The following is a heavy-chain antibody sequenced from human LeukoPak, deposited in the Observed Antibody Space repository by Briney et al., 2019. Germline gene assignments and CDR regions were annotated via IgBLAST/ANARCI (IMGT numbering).Heavy chain of an antibody. Sequence: GGSLRLSCAASGFTFSSYSMNWVRQAPGKGLEWVSSISSSSSYIYYADSVKGRFTISRDNAKNSPYLQMNSLRAEDTAVYYCARAYCGGDCYPKYYFDYWGQGTLVTVSS. D-gene: IGHD2-21*02. CDR1: GFTFSSYS. CDR2: ISSSSSYI. V-gene: IGHV3-21*01. CDR3: ARAYCGGDCYPKYYFDY. J-gene: IGHJ4*02.